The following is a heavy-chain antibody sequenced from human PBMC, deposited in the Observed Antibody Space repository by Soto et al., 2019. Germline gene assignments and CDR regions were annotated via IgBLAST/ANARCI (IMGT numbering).Heavy chain of an antibody. CDR1: GGSISSGGYY. D-gene: IGHD3-22*01. CDR3: ARVSWYYYDSSGYSNAFDI. J-gene: IGHJ3*02. V-gene: IGHV4-31*03. CDR2: IYYSGST. Sequence: PSETLSLTCTVSGGSISSGGYYWSWIRQHPGKGLEWIGYIYYSGSTYYNPSLKSRVTISVDTSKNQFSLKLSSVTAADTAVYYCARVSWYYYDSSGYSNAFDIWGQGTMVT.